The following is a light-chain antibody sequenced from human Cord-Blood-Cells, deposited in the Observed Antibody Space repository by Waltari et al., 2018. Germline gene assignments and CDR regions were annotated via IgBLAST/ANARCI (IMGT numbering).Light chain of an antibody. Sequence: QSALTQSAPVQGSPGQSIPTSCTRTCSDVSSYNRVSWYQQHPGKAPKLMIYEVSKRPSGVSNRFSGSKSGNTASLTISGLQAEDEADYYCCSYAGSSTVVFGGGTKLTVL. V-gene: IGLV2-23*02. CDR1: CSDVSSYNR. CDR3: CSYAGSSTVV. CDR2: EVS. J-gene: IGLJ2*01.